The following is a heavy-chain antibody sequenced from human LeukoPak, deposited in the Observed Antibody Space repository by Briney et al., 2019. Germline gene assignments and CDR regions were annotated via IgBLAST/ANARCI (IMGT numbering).Heavy chain of an antibody. CDR3: ARDRRPQDFDY. CDR2: ISCGGSNI. D-gene: IGHD6-25*01. Sequence: GGSLRLSCAASGFTFSSYEMHWVRQAPGKGLEWVSYISCGGSNIYYADSVKGRFTISRDNAKNSLYLQMNSLRAEDTAVYYCARDRRPQDFDYWGQGTLVTVSS. J-gene: IGHJ4*02. CDR1: GFTFSSYE. V-gene: IGHV3-48*03.